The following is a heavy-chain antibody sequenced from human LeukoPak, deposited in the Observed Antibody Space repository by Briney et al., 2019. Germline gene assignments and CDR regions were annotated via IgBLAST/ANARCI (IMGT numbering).Heavy chain of an antibody. CDR1: GFSFGGSA. J-gene: IGHJ5*02. CDR3: TRDSGTYNWLDP. Sequence: GGSLKLSCAASGFSFGGSAIHWVRQSSGKGLEWVGHIDKKANFYATASAASVKGRFTISRDDSRNTAYLQMTSLKTEDTALYYCTRDSGTYNWLDPWGQGTLVIVSS. CDR2: IDKKANFYAT. V-gene: IGHV3-73*01. D-gene: IGHD1-26*01.